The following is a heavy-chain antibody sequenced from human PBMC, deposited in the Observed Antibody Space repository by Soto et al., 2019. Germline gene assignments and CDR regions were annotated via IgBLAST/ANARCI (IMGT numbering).Heavy chain of an antibody. CDR1: GFTFSSYW. J-gene: IGHJ4*02. Sequence: GGSLRLSCAASGFTFSSYWMHWVRQAPGKGLVWVSRINSDGSSTSYADSVKGRFTISRDNAKNTLYLQMNSLRAEDTAVYYCARGGDDFWSGYLIDYWGQGTLVTVSS. CDR3: ARGGDDFWSGYLIDY. CDR2: INSDGSST. V-gene: IGHV3-74*01. D-gene: IGHD3-3*01.